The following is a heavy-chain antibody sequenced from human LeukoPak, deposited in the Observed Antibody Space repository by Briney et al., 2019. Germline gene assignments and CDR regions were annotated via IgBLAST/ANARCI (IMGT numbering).Heavy chain of an antibody. CDR1: GFTVTEYA. Sequence: GGSLRVSCAASGFTVTEYAMRCIRQSPGEGLGWVSSMSDIGPNTYYADSVKGRFTISRDTSKNTLLLQMNSLRGDDTALYFCARRLSLRFDAFAVWGPGTVVTVSS. D-gene: IGHD3-3*01. CDR2: MSDIGPNT. J-gene: IGHJ3*01. V-gene: IGHV3-23*01. CDR3: ARRLSLRFDAFAV.